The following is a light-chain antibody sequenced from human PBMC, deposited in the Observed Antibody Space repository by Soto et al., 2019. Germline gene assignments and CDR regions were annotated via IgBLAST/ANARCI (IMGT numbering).Light chain of an antibody. J-gene: IGLJ1*01. CDR3: CSYAGRSDYV. CDR2: EVT. V-gene: IGLV2-23*02. CDR1: NSNVGNYNL. Sequence: QSVLTRPASVSGSPGQSITISCTGTNSNVGNYNLVSWYQQHPGRAPKLLIYEVTKRPSGVSNRFSASKSGNTASLTISGLQAEDEADYYCCSYAGRSDYVFGTGTKVTAL.